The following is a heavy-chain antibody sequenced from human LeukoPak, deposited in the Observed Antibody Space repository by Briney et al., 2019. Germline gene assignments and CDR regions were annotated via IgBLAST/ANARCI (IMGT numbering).Heavy chain of an antibody. V-gene: IGHV1-18*04. CDR1: GYTFTGYY. J-gene: IGHJ6*02. Sequence: ASVKVSCKASGYTFTGYYMHWVRQAPGQELELMDWISGYNGNTNYAQKVQGRVTMTTDTSTSTAYMELRSLRSDDTAVYYCARTVSAAIGTDSYYYYAMDVWGQGTTVTVSS. D-gene: IGHD2-2*01. CDR2: ISGYNGNT. CDR3: ARTVSAAIGTDSYYYYAMDV.